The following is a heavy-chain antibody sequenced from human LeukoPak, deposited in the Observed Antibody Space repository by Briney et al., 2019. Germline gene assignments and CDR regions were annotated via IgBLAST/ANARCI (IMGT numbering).Heavy chain of an antibody. CDR2: IRSKAYGGTI. Sequence: GGSLGLSCTASGFTFGDYSMSWFRQAPGKGLEWVGFIRSKAYGGTIQYAASVRGKFTISRDDSKSIAYLQMDSLKTEDTAMYYCTRNPYYDFCCFDYWGQGTLVTVSS. CDR1: GFTFGDYS. J-gene: IGHJ4*02. D-gene: IGHD3-3*01. CDR3: TRNPYYDFCCFDY. V-gene: IGHV3-49*03.